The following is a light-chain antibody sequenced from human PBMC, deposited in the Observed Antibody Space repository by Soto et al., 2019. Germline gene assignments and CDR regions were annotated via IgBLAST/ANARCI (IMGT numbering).Light chain of an antibody. Sequence: QSALTQPRSVSGSPGQSVTISCTGTSSDGGGYKNVSWYQQKPGKAPKLIIYGVSRWPSGVPNRFSGSKSGNRASLTISGLQAEDEGDYYCCSYAGGPEVFGTGTKLTVL. CDR3: CSYAGGPEV. J-gene: IGLJ1*01. CDR2: GVS. V-gene: IGLV2-11*01. CDR1: SSDGGGYKN.